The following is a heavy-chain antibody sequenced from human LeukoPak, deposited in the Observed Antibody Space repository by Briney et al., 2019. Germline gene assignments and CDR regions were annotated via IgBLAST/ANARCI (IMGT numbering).Heavy chain of an antibody. CDR3: AKAGSVISPLEY. D-gene: IGHD3-22*01. CDR1: GFTFDDYA. CDR2: ISWNSVGI. J-gene: IGHJ4*02. V-gene: IGHV3-9*01. Sequence: PGGSLRLSCAASGFTFDDYAMHWVRQAPGKGLEWVSGISWNSVGIGYADSVEGRFTISRDNAKNSLYLQMNSLRAEDTAFYYCAKAGSVISPLEYWGQGTLVTVSS.